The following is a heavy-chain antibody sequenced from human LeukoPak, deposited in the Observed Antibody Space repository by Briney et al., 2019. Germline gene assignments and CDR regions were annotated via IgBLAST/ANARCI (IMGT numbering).Heavy chain of an antibody. CDR3: ARGGYSSSWYGY. V-gene: IGHV4-39*07. J-gene: IGHJ4*02. CDR1: GGSISSSSYY. Sequence: SETLSLTCTVSGGSISSSSYYWGWIRQPPGKGLEWIGSIYYSGSTNYNPSLKSRVTISVDTSKNQFSLKLSSVTAADTAVYYCARGGYSSSWYGYWGQGTLVTVSS. CDR2: IYYSGST. D-gene: IGHD6-13*01.